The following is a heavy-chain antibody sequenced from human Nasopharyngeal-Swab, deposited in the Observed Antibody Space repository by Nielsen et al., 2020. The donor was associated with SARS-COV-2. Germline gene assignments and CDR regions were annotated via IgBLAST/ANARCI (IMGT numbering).Heavy chain of an antibody. CDR2: IDPSDSYT. J-gene: IGHJ3*02. Sequence: VRQAPGKGLEWMGRIDPSDSYTNYSPSFQGHVTISADKSISTAYLQWSSLKASGTAMYYCARRGGTAGSDAFDIWGQGTMVTVSS. V-gene: IGHV5-10-1*01. D-gene: IGHD6-13*01. CDR3: ARRGGTAGSDAFDI.